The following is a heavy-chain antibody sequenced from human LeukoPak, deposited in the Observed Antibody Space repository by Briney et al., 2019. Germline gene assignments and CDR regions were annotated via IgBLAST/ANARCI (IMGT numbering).Heavy chain of an antibody. CDR1: GGSISSGGYY. Sequence: SETLSLTCTVSGGSISSGGYYWSWIRQHPGKGLEWIGYIYYSGSTYYNPSLKSRVTISVDTSKNQFSLKLSSVTAADTAVYYCARYGPDYGEIPFDYWGQGTLVTVSS. CDR2: IYYSGST. J-gene: IGHJ4*02. D-gene: IGHD4-17*01. V-gene: IGHV4-31*03. CDR3: ARYGPDYGEIPFDY.